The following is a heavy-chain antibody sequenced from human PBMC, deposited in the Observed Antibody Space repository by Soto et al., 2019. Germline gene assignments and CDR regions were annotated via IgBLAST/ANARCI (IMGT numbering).Heavy chain of an antibody. D-gene: IGHD6-6*01. CDR2: INAGNGNT. J-gene: IGHJ5*02. CDR1: GYTFTSYA. V-gene: IGHV1-3*01. CDR3: ARDKSRSIAAPILSWFDP. Sequence: GASVNVSCKASGYTFTSYAMHWVRQAPGQRLEWMGWINAGNGNTKYSQKFQGRVTITRDTSASTAYMELSSLRSEDTAVYYCARDKSRSIAAPILSWFDPWGQGTLVTVSS.